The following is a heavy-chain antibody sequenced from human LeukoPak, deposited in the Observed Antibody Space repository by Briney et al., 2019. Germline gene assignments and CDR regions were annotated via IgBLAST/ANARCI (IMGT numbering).Heavy chain of an antibody. D-gene: IGHD1-1*01. Sequence: GASVKVSRKASGYTFTGYYIHWVRQAPGQGLEWMGIINPSGGSTSYAQKFQGRVTMTRDTSTSTVYMELSSLRSEDTAVYYCARETKPTTEFDYWGQGTLVTVSS. CDR1: GYTFTGYY. V-gene: IGHV1-46*01. CDR2: INPSGGST. J-gene: IGHJ4*02. CDR3: ARETKPTTEFDY.